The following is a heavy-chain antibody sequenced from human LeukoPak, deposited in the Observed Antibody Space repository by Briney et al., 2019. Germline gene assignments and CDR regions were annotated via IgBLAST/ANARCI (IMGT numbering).Heavy chain of an antibody. CDR3: ARRILHRAGEQLEEVDY. J-gene: IGHJ4*02. Sequence: GESLKISCKGSEYSFTSYWIGWVRQMPGKGLEWKGIFYPGDSDTRYSPSFQGQVTISADKSISTAYLQWSSLKASDTAMYYCARRILHRAGEQLEEVDYWGQGTLVTVSS. CDR2: FYPGDSDT. D-gene: IGHD1/OR15-1a*01. V-gene: IGHV5-51*01. CDR1: EYSFTSYW.